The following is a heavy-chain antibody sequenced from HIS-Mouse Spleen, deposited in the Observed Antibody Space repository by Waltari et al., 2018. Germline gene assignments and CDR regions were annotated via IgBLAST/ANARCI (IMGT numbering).Heavy chain of an antibody. V-gene: IGHV1-2*06. Sequence: QVQLVQSGAEVKKPGASVKVSCKASGYTFTGYYMPWVRQAPGQGLEWMGRINPNSGGKNYAQKFQGRVTMTRDTSISTAYMELSRLRSDDTAVYYCARRNYYDSSGYYFDYWGQGTLVTVSS. J-gene: IGHJ4*02. D-gene: IGHD3-22*01. CDR3: ARRNYYDSSGYYFDY. CDR1: GYTFTGYY. CDR2: INPNSGGK.